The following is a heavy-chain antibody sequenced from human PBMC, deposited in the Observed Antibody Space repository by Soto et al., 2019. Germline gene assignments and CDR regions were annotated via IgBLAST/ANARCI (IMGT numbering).Heavy chain of an antibody. D-gene: IGHD3-16*02. CDR1: GFTFSNAW. CDR2: IKSKTDGGTT. V-gene: IGHV3-15*01. Sequence: GGSLRLSCAASGFTFSNAWMSWVRQAPGKGLEWVGRIKSKTDGGTTDYAAPVKGRFTISRDDSKNTLYLQMNSLKTEDTAVYYCTTVHTYYDYIWGSYRTFDYWGQGTLVTVSS. J-gene: IGHJ4*02. CDR3: TTVHTYYDYIWGSYRTFDY.